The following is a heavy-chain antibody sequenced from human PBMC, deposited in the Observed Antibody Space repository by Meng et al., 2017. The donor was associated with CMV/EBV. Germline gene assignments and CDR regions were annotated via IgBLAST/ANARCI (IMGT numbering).Heavy chain of an antibody. Sequence: GESLKISCAASGFTFSSYAMSWVRQAPGKGLEWVSVIYSGGSSTYYADSVKGRFTISRDDSKNTLYLQMNSLRAEDTAVYYCSYRYYFDYWGQGTMVTVSS. J-gene: IGHJ4*02. CDR2: IYSGGSST. V-gene: IGHV3-23*03. CDR3: SYRYYFDY. CDR1: GFTFSSYA. D-gene: IGHD3-16*02.